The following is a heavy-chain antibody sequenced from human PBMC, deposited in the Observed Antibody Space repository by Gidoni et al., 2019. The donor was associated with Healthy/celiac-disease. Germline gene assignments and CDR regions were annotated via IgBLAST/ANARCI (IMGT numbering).Heavy chain of an antibody. J-gene: IGHJ6*02. CDR1: GFTFSNAW. Sequence: EVQLVESGGGLVTPGGSLRLSCAASGFTFSNAWLTWVRQAPGKGLEWVVRIKSNTDGGTTDYAAPVKGRFTISRDDSKNTLYLQKNSLKTEDTAVYYCTTPEYSSSSDYYYYGMDVWGQGTTVTVSS. CDR3: TTPEYSSSSDYYYYGMDV. V-gene: IGHV3-15*07. D-gene: IGHD6-6*01. CDR2: IKSNTDGGTT.